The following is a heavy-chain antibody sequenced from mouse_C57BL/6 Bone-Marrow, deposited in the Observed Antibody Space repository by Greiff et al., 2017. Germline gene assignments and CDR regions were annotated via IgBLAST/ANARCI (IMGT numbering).Heavy chain of an antibody. CDR1: GFSLTSYG. CDR2: IWSDGST. D-gene: IGHD2-1*01. V-gene: IGHV2-6-1*01. CDR3: ARHAVYYGIPFDY. J-gene: IGHJ2*01. Sequence: QVQLKESGPGLVAPSQSLSITCTVSGFSLTSYGVHWVRQPPGKGLEWLVVIWSDGSTTYNSALKSRLSISKDNSKSQVFLKMNSLQTDDTAMYYCARHAVYYGIPFDYWGQGTTLTVSS.